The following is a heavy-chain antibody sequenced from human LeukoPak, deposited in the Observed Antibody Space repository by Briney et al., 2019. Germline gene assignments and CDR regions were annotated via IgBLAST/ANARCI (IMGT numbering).Heavy chain of an antibody. CDR1: GFTFTSYA. Sequence: GSLRLSCAASGFTFTSYAMSWVRRAPGKGLEWVSAISGSGGSTYYADSVKGRFTISRDNTKNTLYLQMNSLRAEDTATYYCAKVLSGASHFTPLDYWGQGTLITVSS. V-gene: IGHV3-23*01. CDR3: AKVLSGASHFTPLDY. J-gene: IGHJ4*02. CDR2: ISGSGGST. D-gene: IGHD2-2*01.